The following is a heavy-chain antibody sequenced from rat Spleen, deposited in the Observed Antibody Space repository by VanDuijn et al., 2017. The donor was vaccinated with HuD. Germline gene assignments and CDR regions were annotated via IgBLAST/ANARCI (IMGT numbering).Heavy chain of an antibody. CDR1: GFSFSNYY. J-gene: IGHJ2*01. D-gene: IGHD1-5*01. CDR3: TTGIQPRH. CDR2: ISAGGGNT. Sequence: EVQLVESGGGLVQPGRSMKFSCAALGFSFSNYYMAWVRQAPTEGLEWVASISAGGGNTYYRDSVKGRFTISRDNAKSTLYLHMDSLRSEDTATYYCTTGIQPRHWGQGVMVTVSS. V-gene: IGHV5-25*01.